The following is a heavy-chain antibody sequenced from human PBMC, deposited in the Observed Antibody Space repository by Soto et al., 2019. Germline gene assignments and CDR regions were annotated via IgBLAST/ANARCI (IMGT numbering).Heavy chain of an antibody. V-gene: IGHV3-23*01. D-gene: IGHD5-12*01. CDR3: AKGDYSGYHLAYFDY. CDR2: ISGSGDNT. Sequence: GGSLRLSCAASGFSFDDYALTWVRQAAGKGLEWVSAISGSGDNTYYADSVKGRFTISRDNSKNTLYLQLNSLRAEDTALYYCAKGDYSGYHLAYFDYWGQGTLVTVSS. CDR1: GFSFDDYA. J-gene: IGHJ4*02.